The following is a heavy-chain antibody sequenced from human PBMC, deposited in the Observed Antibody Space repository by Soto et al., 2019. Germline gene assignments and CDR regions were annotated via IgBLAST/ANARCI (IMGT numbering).Heavy chain of an antibody. Sequence: PGGSLRLSCAASGFTFSSYAMSWVRQAPGKGLEWVSAISGSGGSTYYADSVKGRFTIPRDNSKNTLYLQMNSLRAEDTAVYYCANELNSYGVPFDYWGQGTLVTVSS. CDR2: ISGSGGST. J-gene: IGHJ4*02. CDR3: ANELNSYGVPFDY. V-gene: IGHV3-23*01. CDR1: GFTFSSYA. D-gene: IGHD5-18*01.